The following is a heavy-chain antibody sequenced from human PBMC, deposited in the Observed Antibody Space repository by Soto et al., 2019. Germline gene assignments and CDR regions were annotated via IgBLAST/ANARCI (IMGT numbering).Heavy chain of an antibody. CDR2: IWYDGSNK. D-gene: IGHD6-19*01. CDR3: ARAVAGTLDY. J-gene: IGHJ4*02. V-gene: IGHV3-33*01. CDR1: GFTFSSYG. Sequence: QVQLVESGGGVVQPGRSLRLSCEASGFTFSSYGMHWVRQAPGKGLEWVAVIWYDGSNKYYADSVKGRFTISRDNSKTTVYLQMNSLRAEDTAVYYCARAVAGTLDYWGQGTLVTVSS.